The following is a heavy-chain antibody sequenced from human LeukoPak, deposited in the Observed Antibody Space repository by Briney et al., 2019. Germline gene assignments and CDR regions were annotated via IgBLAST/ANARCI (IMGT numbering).Heavy chain of an antibody. CDR2: ISYHGSNK. CDR3: ARETLYPTGTLLYYYGMDV. CDR1: GFTFSSYA. Sequence: GRSLRPSCAASGFTFSSYAMHWVRQAPGKGLEWVAVISYHGSNKYYADSVKGRFTISRDNSNNTLYLQMNSLRAEDTAVYYCARETLYPTGTLLYYYGMDVWGQGTTVTVSS. D-gene: IGHD1-26*01. V-gene: IGHV3-30-3*01. J-gene: IGHJ6*02.